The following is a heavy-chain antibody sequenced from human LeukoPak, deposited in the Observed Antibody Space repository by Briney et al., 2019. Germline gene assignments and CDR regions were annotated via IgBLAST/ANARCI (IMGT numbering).Heavy chain of an antibody. CDR1: GGSISSYY. CDR2: IYYSGST. Sequence: SETLSLTXTVSGGSISSYYWSWIRQPPGKGLEWIGYIYYSGSTNYNPSLKSRVTISVDTSKNQFSLKLSSVTAADTAVYYCARDYHRDNWFDPWGQGTLVTVSS. J-gene: IGHJ5*02. V-gene: IGHV4-59*01. CDR3: ARDYHRDNWFDP.